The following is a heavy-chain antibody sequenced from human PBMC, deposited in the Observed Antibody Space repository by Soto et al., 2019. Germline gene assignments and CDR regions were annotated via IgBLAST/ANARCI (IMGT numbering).Heavy chain of an antibody. V-gene: IGHV2-5*02. CDR1: GFSLSTSGVG. J-gene: IGHJ2*01. CDR3: AHRRHDYIWGSYRLNTPPSYWYFDL. D-gene: IGHD3-16*02. CDR2: IYWDDDK. Sequence: QITLKESGPPLVKPTQTLTLTCTFSGFSLSTSGVGVGWIRQPPGKALEWLALIYWDDDKRYSPSLKSRLTITKDTSKNQVVLTMTNMDPVDTATYYCAHRRHDYIWGSYRLNTPPSYWYFDLWGRGTLVTVSS.